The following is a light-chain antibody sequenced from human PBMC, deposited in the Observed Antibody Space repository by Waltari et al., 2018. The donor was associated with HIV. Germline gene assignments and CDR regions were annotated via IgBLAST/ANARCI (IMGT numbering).Light chain of an antibody. CDR1: ENIERY. J-gene: IGKJ4*01. CDR2: GAF. Sequence: IQMTQSPSSLSAFVGDRVSTSCRASENIERYLNWYQQRPGKAPKLLIYGAFTLQTGVPSRFSASGSGTDFTLTIRNLQPEDVALYFCQQSSITPLTFGGGTRVDIK. CDR3: QQSSITPLT. V-gene: IGKV1-39*01.